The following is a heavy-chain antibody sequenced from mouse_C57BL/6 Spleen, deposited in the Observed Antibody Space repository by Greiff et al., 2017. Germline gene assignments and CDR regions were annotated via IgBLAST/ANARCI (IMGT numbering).Heavy chain of an antibody. CDR2: ILPGSGST. Sequence: QVQLKQPGAELTKPGASVKLSCKATGYTFTGYGIRWVKQRPGHGLEWIGEILPGSGSTNYNEKFKGKATFTADKSSSTAYMQLRSLTTEDSAIYYCARGTEWGQGTPLTVSA. J-gene: IGHJ3*02. CDR3: ARGTE. D-gene: IGHD3-3*01. CDR1: GYTFTGYG. V-gene: IGHV1-9*01.